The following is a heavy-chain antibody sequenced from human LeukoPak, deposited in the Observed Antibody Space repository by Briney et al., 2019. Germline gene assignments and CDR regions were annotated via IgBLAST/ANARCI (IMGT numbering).Heavy chain of an antibody. D-gene: IGHD4-23*01. CDR1: GGTFSSYA. J-gene: IGHJ4*02. Sequence: ASVKVSCKASGGTFSSYAISWVRQAPGQGLEWMGGIIPIFGTANYAQKFQGRVTITTDESTSTAYMELSSLRSEDTAAYYCARAMPMVVTLPGKYYFDYWGQGTLVTVSS. V-gene: IGHV1-69*05. CDR3: ARAMPMVVTLPGKYYFDY. CDR2: IIPIFGTA.